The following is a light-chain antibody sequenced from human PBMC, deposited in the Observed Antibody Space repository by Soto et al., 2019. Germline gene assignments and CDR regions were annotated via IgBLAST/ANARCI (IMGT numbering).Light chain of an antibody. CDR1: QTIMSS. CDR3: QQSYTVPLT. Sequence: DIQMTQSPSSLSASEGDRVSISCRASQTIMSSVNWYQQKPGKAPKLLISGASSLESGVPSRFSGRSSGTDFTLTISSLQPEDFATYYCQQSYTVPLTFGGGTKVEIE. CDR2: GAS. J-gene: IGKJ4*01. V-gene: IGKV1-39*01.